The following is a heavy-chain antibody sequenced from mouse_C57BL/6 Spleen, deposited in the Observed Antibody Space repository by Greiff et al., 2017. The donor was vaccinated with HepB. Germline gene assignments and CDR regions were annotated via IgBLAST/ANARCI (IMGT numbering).Heavy chain of an antibody. V-gene: IGHV5-4*03. CDR3: AKGSWYFDV. CDR2: ISDGGSYT. Sequence: EVKLEESGGGLVKPGGSLKLSCAASGFTFSSYAMSWVRQTPEKRLEWVATISDGGSYTYYPDNVKGRFTISRDNAKNNLYLQMSHLKSEDTAMYYCAKGSWYFDVWGTGTTVTVSS. CDR1: GFTFSSYA. J-gene: IGHJ1*03.